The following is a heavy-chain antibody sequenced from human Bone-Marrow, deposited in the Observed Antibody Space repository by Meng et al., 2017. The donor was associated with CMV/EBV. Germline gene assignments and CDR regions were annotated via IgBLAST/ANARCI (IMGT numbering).Heavy chain of an antibody. Sequence: GESLKISCAASGFTFSSYAMHWVRQAPGKGLEWVAVISYDGSNKYYADSVKGRFTISRDNSKNTLYLQMNSLRAEDTAVYYCARESLYDFWSGPKVDVWGQGTTVTVSS. CDR2: ISYDGSNK. V-gene: IGHV3-30-3*01. D-gene: IGHD3-3*01. CDR3: ARESLYDFWSGPKVDV. J-gene: IGHJ6*02. CDR1: GFTFSSYA.